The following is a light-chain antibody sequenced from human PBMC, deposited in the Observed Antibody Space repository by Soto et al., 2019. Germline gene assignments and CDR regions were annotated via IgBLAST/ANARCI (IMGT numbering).Light chain of an antibody. Sequence: ELVLMQSPGTLSLSPGERGTLSCRASQSVASSLAWYQQKPGQAPRLLIYDASNRATGIPDRFSGSGSGTDFTLTLSRLEPEDFAVYYCQQYVNSPLTFGGGTKVDIK. CDR2: DAS. CDR3: QQYVNSPLT. CDR1: QSVASS. J-gene: IGKJ4*01. V-gene: IGKV3-20*01.